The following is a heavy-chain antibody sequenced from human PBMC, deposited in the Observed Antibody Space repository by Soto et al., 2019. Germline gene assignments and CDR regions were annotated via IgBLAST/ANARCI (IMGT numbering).Heavy chain of an antibody. CDR1: GGTFSSYS. CDR2: IIPIFGTA. J-gene: IGHJ6*02. Sequence: SVKVSCKASGGTFSSYSISWVRQAPGQGLEWMGGIIPIFGTANYAQKFQGRVTITADESTSTAYMELSSLRSEDTAVYYCARQMVPKIPYYYYYGMDVWGQGTTVTVSS. CDR3: ARQMVPKIPYYYYYGMDV. V-gene: IGHV1-69*13. D-gene: IGHD2-8*01.